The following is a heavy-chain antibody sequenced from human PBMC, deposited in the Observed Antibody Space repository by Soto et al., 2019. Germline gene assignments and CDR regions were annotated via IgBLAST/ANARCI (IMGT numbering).Heavy chain of an antibody. V-gene: IGHV4-61*03. CDR1: GGSVSSGNYY. J-gene: IGHJ2*01. CDR2: IFYSVGST. Sequence: QVQLQESGPGLVKPSETLSLTCTVSGGSVSSGNYYWSWIRQPPGKGLEWIGYIFYSVGSTNYNPSRKSRVTISIDTSKNHLSLKLSSMTAADTAVYYCARGPRRYFDLWGRGTLVTVSS. CDR3: ARGPRRYFDL.